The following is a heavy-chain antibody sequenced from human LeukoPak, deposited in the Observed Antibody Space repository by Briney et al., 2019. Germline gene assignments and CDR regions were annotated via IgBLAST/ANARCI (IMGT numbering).Heavy chain of an antibody. CDR3: ASSWDYYGPPGDY. CDR2: IHADSGNT. J-gene: IGHJ4*02. D-gene: IGHD3-10*01. V-gene: IGHV1-3*01. Sequence: ASVKVSCKTSGYTFTRCAVHWVRQAPGQRLEWMGWIHADSGNTKYSQKLQGRVTIARDTSASTIYMELSSLRFEDTAVYYCASSWDYYGPPGDYWGQGTLVTVSS. CDR1: GYTFTRCA.